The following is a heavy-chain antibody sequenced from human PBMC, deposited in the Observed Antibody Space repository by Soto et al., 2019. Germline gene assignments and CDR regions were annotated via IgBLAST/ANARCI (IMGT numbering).Heavy chain of an antibody. CDR1: GGSISSYY. V-gene: IGHV4-59*01. J-gene: IGHJ6*03. Sequence: SETLSLTCTVSGGSISSYYWSWIRQPPGKGLEWIGYIYYSGSTNYNPSLKSRVTISVDTSKNQFSLKLSSVTAADTTVYYCARAPIAVAGYYMDVWGKGTTVTVSS. D-gene: IGHD6-19*01. CDR2: IYYSGST. CDR3: ARAPIAVAGYYMDV.